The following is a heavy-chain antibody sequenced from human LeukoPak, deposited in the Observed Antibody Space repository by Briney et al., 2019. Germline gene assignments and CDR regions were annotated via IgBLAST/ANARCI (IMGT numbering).Heavy chain of an antibody. V-gene: IGHV4-59*01. D-gene: IGHD6-6*01. J-gene: IGHJ4*02. CDR2: IYYSGST. CDR1: GGSISSYY. Sequence: SETLSLTCTVSGGSISSYYWSWIRQPPGKGLEWIGYIYYSGSTNHNPSLKSRVTISVDTSKNQFSLKLSSVTAADTAVYYCARGQYSSPFFDYWGQGTLVTVSS. CDR3: ARGQYSSPFFDY.